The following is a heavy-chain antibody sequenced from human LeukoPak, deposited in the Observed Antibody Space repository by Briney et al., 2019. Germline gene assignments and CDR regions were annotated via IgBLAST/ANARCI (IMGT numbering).Heavy chain of an antibody. D-gene: IGHD3-22*01. Sequence: ASVKVSCKASGYTFTGYYMHWVRQAPGQGLEWMGWMNPDSGDTAYAQKFQGRITLTRITSINTAYMELSSLISEDTAVYYCARGLGTYDSSELTWPMISFWGQGTLVTVSS. CDR2: MNPDSGDT. J-gene: IGHJ4*02. CDR3: ARGLGTYDSSELTWPMISF. CDR1: GYTFTGYY. V-gene: IGHV1-8*02.